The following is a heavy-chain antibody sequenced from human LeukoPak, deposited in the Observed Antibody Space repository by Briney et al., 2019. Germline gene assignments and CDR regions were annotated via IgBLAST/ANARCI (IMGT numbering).Heavy chain of an antibody. V-gene: IGHV3-33*01. J-gene: IGHJ4*02. Sequence: GGSLRLSCAASGVTFSSYGMHWVRQAPGKGLEWVAVIWDDGSNKYYADSVKGRFTISRDNSKNTVYLQMNSLRAEDTAVYYCAGFAKGYYATYWGQGTLVTVSS. CDR2: IWDDGSNK. CDR1: GVTFSSYG. D-gene: IGHD2-2*01. CDR3: AGFAKGYYATY.